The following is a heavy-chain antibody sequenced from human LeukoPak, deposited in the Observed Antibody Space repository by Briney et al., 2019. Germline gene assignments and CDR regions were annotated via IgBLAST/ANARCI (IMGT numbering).Heavy chain of an antibody. CDR3: ARERGYNYGYSGYYDQ. CDR2: ISTSGAST. CDR1: GFTFSDFE. D-gene: IGHD5-18*01. Sequence: GGSLRLSCAASGFTFSDFEMNWVRQAPGKGLEWISYISTSGASTYYADSVKGRFTVSRDNAKNSMFLRMDTLRADDTTVYYCARERGYNYGYSGYYDQWGQGILVTVSS. J-gene: IGHJ4*02. V-gene: IGHV3-48*03.